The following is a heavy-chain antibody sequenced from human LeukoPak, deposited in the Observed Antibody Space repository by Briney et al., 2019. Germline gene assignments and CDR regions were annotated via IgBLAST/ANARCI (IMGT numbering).Heavy chain of an antibody. J-gene: IGHJ4*02. D-gene: IGHD5-24*01. Sequence: SETLSLTCTVSGGSITNYYWSWLRQPPGKGLEWICYIYHSGSAIYTPSLKSRVTISVDTSKNEFSLKVNSVTAADTAVYYCADGHQRDGYTYFDYWGQGTLVTVSS. CDR3: ADGHQRDGYTYFDY. V-gene: IGHV4-59*08. CDR1: GGSITNYY. CDR2: IYHSGSA.